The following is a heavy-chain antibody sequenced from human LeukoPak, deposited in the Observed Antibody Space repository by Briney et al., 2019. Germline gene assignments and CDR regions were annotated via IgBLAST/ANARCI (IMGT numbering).Heavy chain of an antibody. J-gene: IGHJ4*02. CDR1: GGSISSGDYY. CDR2: IYYSGST. D-gene: IGHD3-3*01. Sequence: SETLSLTCTVSGGSISSGDYYWSWIRQPPGKGLEWIGSIYYSGSTYYNPSLKSRVTISVDTSKNQFSLKLSSVTAADTAVYYCARIVTIFGVYYSDYWGQGTLVTVSS. CDR3: ARIVTIFGVYYSDY. V-gene: IGHV4-39*01.